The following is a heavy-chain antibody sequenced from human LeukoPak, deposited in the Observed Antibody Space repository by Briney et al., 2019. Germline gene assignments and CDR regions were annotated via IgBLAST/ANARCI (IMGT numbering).Heavy chain of an antibody. D-gene: IGHD3-10*01. V-gene: IGHV1-69*13. CDR3: ARDPGTMVRGDESFDY. Sequence: ASVKVSCKASGGTFSSYAISWVRQAPGQGLEWMGGIIPIFCTANYAQKFQGRVTITADESTSTAYMELSSLRSEDTAVYYCARDPGTMVRGDESFDYWGQGTLVTVSS. CDR2: IIPIFCTA. CDR1: GGTFSSYA. J-gene: IGHJ4*02.